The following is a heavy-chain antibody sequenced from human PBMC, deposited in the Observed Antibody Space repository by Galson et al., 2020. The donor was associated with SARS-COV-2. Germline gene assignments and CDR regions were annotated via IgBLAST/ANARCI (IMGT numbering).Heavy chain of an antibody. CDR2: IGASDGTT. CDR1: GFSFSTYV. Sequence: GGSLRLSCAASGFSFSTYVMSWVRHAPGKGFEWVSSIGASDGTTEYADSVKGRFTISRDNAKYTLYLQMNSLRVEDTATYYCVKPHRTVYGEGYWGQGNLVTVAS. V-gene: IGHV3-23*01. J-gene: IGHJ4*02. CDR3: VKPHRTVYGEGY. D-gene: IGHD2-8*01.